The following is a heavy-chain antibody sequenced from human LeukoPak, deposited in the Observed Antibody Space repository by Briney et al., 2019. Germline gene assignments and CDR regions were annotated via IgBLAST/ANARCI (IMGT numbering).Heavy chain of an antibody. CDR2: IYSGGST. CDR1: GFTVSSNY. J-gene: IGHJ4*02. CDR3: AKDAPDYGGNAWHFDY. V-gene: IGHV3-53*05. D-gene: IGHD4-23*01. Sequence: GGSLRLSCAASGFTVSSNYMSWVRQAPGKGLEWVSVIYSGGSTYYADSVKGRFTISRDNAKNSLYLQMNSLRAEDTALYYCAKDAPDYGGNAWHFDYWGQGTLVTVSS.